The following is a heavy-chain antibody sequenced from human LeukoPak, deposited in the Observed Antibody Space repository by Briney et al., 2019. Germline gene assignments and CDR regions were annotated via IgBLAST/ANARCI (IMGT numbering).Heavy chain of an antibody. CDR1: GFSLSTSEVG. V-gene: IGHV2-5*01. Sequence: SGPTLVNPTQTLTLTCTFSGFSLSTSEVGVGWIRQPPGKALGWPALIYWNDDKRYSPSLKSRLTITKDTSENQVVLTMTNMDPVDTATYYCARLVDYYDSGGYYADYWGQGTLVTVSS. J-gene: IGHJ4*02. CDR3: ARLVDYYDSGGYYADY. CDR2: IYWNDDK. D-gene: IGHD3-22*01.